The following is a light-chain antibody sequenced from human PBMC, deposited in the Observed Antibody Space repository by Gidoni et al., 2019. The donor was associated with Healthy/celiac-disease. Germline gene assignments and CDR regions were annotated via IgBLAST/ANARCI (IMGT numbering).Light chain of an antibody. CDR3: QQLNSYHRNT. Sequence: DIQLTQSPSFLSASVGDRVTITCRASQGISSYLAWYQQKPGKAPKLLIYAASTLQSGVPSRCSGSGCGTEFTITISSLQPEDFVTYYCQQLNSYHRNTFGQGTKLEIK. CDR1: QGISSY. J-gene: IGKJ2*01. CDR2: AAS. V-gene: IGKV1-9*01.